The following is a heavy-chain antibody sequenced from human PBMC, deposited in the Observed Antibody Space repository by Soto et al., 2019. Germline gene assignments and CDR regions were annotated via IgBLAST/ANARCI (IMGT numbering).Heavy chain of an antibody. CDR3: AKASAYYYDRSGYYRPLDS. CDR1: GFTFSSYA. J-gene: IGHJ4*02. CDR2: ISGSGGST. D-gene: IGHD3-22*01. Sequence: SLRLSGPASGFTFSSYAMSWVRQATGKGPEWVSAISGSGGSTYYPDSVKGRFYIFIDNSKISLYLQMNSLRAEYTAVYYCAKASAYYYDRSGYYRPLDSWGQGTLVTVSS. V-gene: IGHV3-23*01.